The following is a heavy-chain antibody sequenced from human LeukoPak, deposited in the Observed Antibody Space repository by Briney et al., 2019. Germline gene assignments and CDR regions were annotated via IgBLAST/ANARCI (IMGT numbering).Heavy chain of an antibody. CDR2: IASDGSST. V-gene: IGHV3-74*01. CDR1: GFTFSTYS. D-gene: IGHD4-23*01. J-gene: IGHJ4*02. CDR3: ARGRPHGNDY. Sequence: GGSLRLSCAASGFTFSTYSMNWVRQAPGKGLVWVSRIASDGSSTTYADSVKGRFSISRDNAKNTLYLQMNSLRVEDTAVYYCARGRPHGNDYWGQGTLVTVSS.